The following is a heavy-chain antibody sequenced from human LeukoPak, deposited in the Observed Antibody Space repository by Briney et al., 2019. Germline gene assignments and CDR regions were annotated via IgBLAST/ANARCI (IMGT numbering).Heavy chain of an antibody. D-gene: IGHD4-11*01. V-gene: IGHV4-30-4*08. J-gene: IGHJ4*02. Sequence: SQTLSLTCTVSGGSISSGDYYWSWIRQPPGKGLEWIGYIYYSGSTNYNPSLKSRVTISVDTSKNQFSLKLSSVTAADTAVYYWARGETVTTLFDYWGQGALVTVSS. CDR1: GGSISSGDYY. CDR2: IYYSGST. CDR3: ARGETVTTLFDY.